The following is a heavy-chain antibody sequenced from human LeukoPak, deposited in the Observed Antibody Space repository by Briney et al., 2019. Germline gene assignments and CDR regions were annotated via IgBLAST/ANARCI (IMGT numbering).Heavy chain of an antibody. Sequence: SETLSLTCTVSGGSISSYYWSWIRQPPGKGLEWIGYIYYSGSTNYNPSLKSRVTISVDTSKNQFSLKLSSVTAADTAVYYCARHGSGYSSSWYVKMAAFDIWGQGTMVTVSS. CDR2: IYYSGST. D-gene: IGHD6-13*01. V-gene: IGHV4-59*08. J-gene: IGHJ3*02. CDR3: ARHGSGYSSSWYVKMAAFDI. CDR1: GGSISSYY.